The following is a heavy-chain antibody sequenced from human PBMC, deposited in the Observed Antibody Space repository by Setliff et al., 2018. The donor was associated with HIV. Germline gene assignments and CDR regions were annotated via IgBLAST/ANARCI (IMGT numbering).Heavy chain of an antibody. Sequence: GASVKVSCKASGGTFSSYAISWVRQAPGQGLEWMGGIIPISGTANYAQKFQGRVTITTDESTSTAYMELSSLRSEDTAVYYCARDWDPNQLGHPEGYWGQGTLVTVSS. CDR2: IIPISGTA. CDR3: ARDWDPNQLGHPEGY. D-gene: IGHD6-6*01. J-gene: IGHJ4*02. V-gene: IGHV1-69*05. CDR1: GGTFSSYA.